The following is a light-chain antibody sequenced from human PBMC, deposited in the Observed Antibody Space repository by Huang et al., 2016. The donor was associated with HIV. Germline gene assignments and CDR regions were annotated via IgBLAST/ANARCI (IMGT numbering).Light chain of an antibody. Sequence: IQLTQSPSSLSASVGDRVTITCRASQDISSYLGWYRQEPWKASNLLIFAASNLQSGVPSRFSGSVSGTDFTLTISSLQPEDFATYYCQLLTSDLLTFGGGTKVEIK. CDR1: QDISSY. V-gene: IGKV1-9*01. J-gene: IGKJ4*01. CDR3: QLLTSDLLT. CDR2: AAS.